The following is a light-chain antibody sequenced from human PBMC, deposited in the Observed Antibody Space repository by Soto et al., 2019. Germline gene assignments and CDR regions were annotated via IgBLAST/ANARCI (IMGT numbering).Light chain of an antibody. V-gene: IGKV3-15*01. CDR1: QNVYNN. J-gene: IGKJ4*01. Sequence: EIVMTQSPATLSVSPGEGATLSCKASQNVYNNLAWYQQRPGQPPRLLIYDASTRATGISARFRASVYGADFTLPISSLHSEDFAVYFCQQCRNWPLTFGGGTKVEIK. CDR2: DAS. CDR3: QQCRNWPLT.